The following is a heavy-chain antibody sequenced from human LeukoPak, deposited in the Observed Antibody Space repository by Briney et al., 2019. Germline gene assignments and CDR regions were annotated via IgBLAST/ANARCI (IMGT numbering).Heavy chain of an antibody. CDR1: GYTFTGYY. D-gene: IGHD3-10*01. Sequence: ASVKVSCKASGYTFTGYYMHWVRQAPGQGLEWMGWINPNSGGTNYAQKFQGRVTITADKSTSTAYMELSSLRSEDTAVYYCARTYYGSGGNWFDPWGQGTLVTVSS. J-gene: IGHJ5*02. V-gene: IGHV1-2*02. CDR3: ARTYYGSGGNWFDP. CDR2: INPNSGGT.